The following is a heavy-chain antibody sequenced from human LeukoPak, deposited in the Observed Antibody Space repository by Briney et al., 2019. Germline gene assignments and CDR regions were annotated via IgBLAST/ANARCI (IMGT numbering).Heavy chain of an antibody. J-gene: IGHJ5*02. D-gene: IGHD6-19*01. Sequence: ASVTVSFASSGYTFTIYGISWVRQAPGQGLELMGWINPNSGGTNYSQKVQGRVTITRYTAISTAYMELSMLRSDDTAVYYCARERVAGAYNWFDPWGQGTLVTVSS. CDR2: INPNSGGT. CDR1: GYTFTIYG. V-gene: IGHV1-2*02. CDR3: ARERVAGAYNWFDP.